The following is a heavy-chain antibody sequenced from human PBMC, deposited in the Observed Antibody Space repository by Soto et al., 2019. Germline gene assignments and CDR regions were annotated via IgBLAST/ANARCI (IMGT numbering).Heavy chain of an antibody. Sequence: QVQLVESGGGVVQPGRSLRLSCAASGFTFSSYGMHWVRQAPGKGLELVAVISYDGSNKYYADSVKGRFTISRDNSKNTLYLHMNSVRAEDTAVYYCAIRANSYWRGACYSGRSGLDVWGQGTTVTVSS. J-gene: IGHJ6*02. CDR3: AIRANSYWRGACYSGRSGLDV. CDR1: GFTFSSYG. CDR2: ISYDGSNK. D-gene: IGHD2-21*01. V-gene: IGHV3-30*03.